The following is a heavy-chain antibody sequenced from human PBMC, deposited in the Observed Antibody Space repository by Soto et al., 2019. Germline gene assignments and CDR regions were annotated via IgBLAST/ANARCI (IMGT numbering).Heavy chain of an antibody. V-gene: IGHV4-39*01. CDR1: GGSISSSSYY. CDR2: IYYSGST. CDR3: ARHAGATAPLYYYYYCGMDV. Sequence: ETLSLTCTVSGGSISSSSYYWGWIRQPPGKGLEWIGSIYYSGSTYYNPSLKSRVTISVDTSKNQFSLKLSSVTAADTAVYYCARHAGATAPLYYYYYCGMDVWGQGTTVTVSS. D-gene: IGHD1-26*01. J-gene: IGHJ6*02.